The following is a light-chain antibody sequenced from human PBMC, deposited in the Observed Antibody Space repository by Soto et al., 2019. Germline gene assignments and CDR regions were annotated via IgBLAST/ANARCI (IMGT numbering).Light chain of an antibody. J-gene: IGKJ1*01. Sequence: DIQMTQSPSSLSASVGDRVTITCRASQSISNYLNWYLQKPGKAPKLLIYAASSLQSGVPSRFSGSGSGIHFTLTIGSLQPEDFATYYCQQTYSTRRTFGQGTEVEIK. CDR1: QSISNY. CDR3: QQTYSTRRT. CDR2: AAS. V-gene: IGKV1-39*01.